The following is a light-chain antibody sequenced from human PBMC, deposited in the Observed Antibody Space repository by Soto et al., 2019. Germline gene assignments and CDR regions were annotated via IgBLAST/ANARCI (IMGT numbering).Light chain of an antibody. CDR1: QTISSW. V-gene: IGKV1-5*03. CDR2: KAS. CDR3: QHFNSYPWT. Sequence: DIQMTQSPSTLSGSVGDRVTITCRASQTISSWLAWYQQKPGKAPKLLIYKASTLKSGVPSRFSGSGSGTEFTLTSSSLQPDDFATYYCQHFNSYPWTFGQGTKVDIK. J-gene: IGKJ1*01.